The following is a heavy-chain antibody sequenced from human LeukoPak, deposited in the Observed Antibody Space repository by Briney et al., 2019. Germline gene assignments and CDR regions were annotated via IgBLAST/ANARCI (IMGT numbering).Heavy chain of an antibody. D-gene: IGHD5-18*01. CDR1: GFTFSSYW. CDR2: INSDGSST. J-gene: IGHJ6*03. V-gene: IGHV3-74*01. Sequence: PGGSLRLSCAASGFTFSSYWMHWVRQAPGKGLVWVSRINSDGSSTSYADSVKGRFTISRDNAKNTLYLQMNSLRAEDTAVYYCANEERGYSYGSASYYYMDVWGKGTTVTVSS. CDR3: ANEERGYSYGSASYYYMDV.